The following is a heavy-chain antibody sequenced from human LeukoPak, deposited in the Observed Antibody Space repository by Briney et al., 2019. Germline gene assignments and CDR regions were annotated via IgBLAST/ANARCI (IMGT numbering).Heavy chain of an antibody. D-gene: IGHD3-22*01. CDR2: IYYSGST. CDR1: GGSISSYY. V-gene: IGHV4-59*08. Sequence: SKTLSFTCTVSGGSISSYYWSWIRQPPGKGLEWIGYIYYSGSTNYNPSLKSRVTISVDTSKNQFSLKLGSVTAADTAVYYCARYYYDSGGYFDYWGQGTLVTVSS. CDR3: ARYYYDSGGYFDY. J-gene: IGHJ4*02.